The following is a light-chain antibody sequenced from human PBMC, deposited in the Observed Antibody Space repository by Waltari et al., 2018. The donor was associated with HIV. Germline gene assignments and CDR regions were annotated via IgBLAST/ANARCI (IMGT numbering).Light chain of an antibody. Sequence: EIVLTQSPATLSLSPGERAALSCRASRSVADSYLAWYQQKPGQAPRLLIYGASSRATGIPDRFSGSGSGTDFTLTISRLEPEDFAVYYCQQYGSSPWTFGQGTKVEIK. CDR3: QQYGSSPWT. V-gene: IGKV3-20*01. J-gene: IGKJ1*01. CDR2: GAS. CDR1: RSVADSY.